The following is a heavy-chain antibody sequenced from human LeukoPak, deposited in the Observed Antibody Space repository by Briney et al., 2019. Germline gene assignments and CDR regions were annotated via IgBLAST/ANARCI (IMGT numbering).Heavy chain of an antibody. V-gene: IGHV1-18*01. J-gene: IGHJ4*02. CDR1: GYTFTSYG. CDR3: ARDRYSSGWYTQYYFDY. D-gene: IGHD6-19*01. CDR2: ISAYNGNT. Sequence: GESLKISCKASGYTFTSYGISWVRQAPGQGLEWMGWISAYNGNTNYAQKLQGRVTMTTDTSTSTAYMELRSLRSDDTAVYYCARDRYSSGWYTQYYFDYWGQGTLVTVSS.